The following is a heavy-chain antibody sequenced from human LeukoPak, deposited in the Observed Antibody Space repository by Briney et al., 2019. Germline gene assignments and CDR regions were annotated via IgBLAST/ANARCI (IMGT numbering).Heavy chain of an antibody. V-gene: IGHV3-23*01. CDR3: ARGLARYFDWLLYYYGMDV. J-gene: IGHJ6*02. CDR2: ISGSGGNR. CDR1: GFTFSSYA. D-gene: IGHD3-9*01. Sequence: GGSLRLSCAASGFTFSSYAMSWVRQAPGKGLEWVSTISGSGGNRDYADSVKGRLTISRDNSKNTLYLQMNSLRAEDTAVYYCARGLARYFDWLLYYYGMDVWGQGTTVTVSS.